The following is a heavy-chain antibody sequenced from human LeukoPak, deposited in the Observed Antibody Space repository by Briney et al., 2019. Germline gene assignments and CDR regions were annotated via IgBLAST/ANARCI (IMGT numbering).Heavy chain of an antibody. J-gene: IGHJ4*02. CDR2: TYHRSKWYI. Sequence: SQTLSLTCAISGDSVSSNSAAWCWIRQSPSRGLEWLGRTYHRSKWYIDYVVSVKSRILITPDTSRNQFSLQLNSVTPEDTAVYYCARAFYGRLDYWGQGTLVTVSS. V-gene: IGHV6-1*01. CDR1: GDSVSSNSAA. CDR3: ARAFYGRLDY. D-gene: IGHD4-17*01.